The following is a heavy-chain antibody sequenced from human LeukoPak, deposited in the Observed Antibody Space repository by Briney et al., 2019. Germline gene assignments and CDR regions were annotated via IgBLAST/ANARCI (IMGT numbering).Heavy chain of an antibody. CDR2: ISYDGSNK. J-gene: IGHJ4*02. D-gene: IGHD1-26*01. CDR1: GFTFSSYA. CDR3: ARDPDSGSYSYYFDY. Sequence: GGSLRLSCAASGFTFSSYAMHWARQAPGKGLEWVAVISYDGSNKYYADSVKGRSTISRDNSKNTLYLQMNSLRAVDTAVYYCARDPDSGSYSYYFDYWGQGTLVTVSS. V-gene: IGHV3-30*01.